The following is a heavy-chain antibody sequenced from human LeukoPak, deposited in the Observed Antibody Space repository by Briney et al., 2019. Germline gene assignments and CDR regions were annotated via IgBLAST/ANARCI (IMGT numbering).Heavy chain of an antibody. Sequence: GGSLRLSCAASGFTFSDYYMSWIRQAPGKGLEWVSYISSSGSTIYYADSVKGRFTISRDNAKNSLYLQMNSLRAEGTAVYYCARAVVVDIVATKLDYWGQGTLVTVSS. D-gene: IGHD5-12*01. CDR3: ARAVVVDIVATKLDY. V-gene: IGHV3-11*01. J-gene: IGHJ4*02. CDR2: ISSSGSTI. CDR1: GFTFSDYY.